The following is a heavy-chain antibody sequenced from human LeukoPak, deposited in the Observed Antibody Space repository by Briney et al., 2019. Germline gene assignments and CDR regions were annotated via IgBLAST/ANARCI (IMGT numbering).Heavy chain of an antibody. V-gene: IGHV3-30*02. CDR3: ARDLTGTPKGGY. Sequence: PGGSLRLSCAASGFTFSSYGMHWVRQAPGKGLEWVAFIRYDGSNKYYADSVKGRFTISRDNAKNSLYLQMNSLRAEDTAVYYCARDLTGTPKGGYWGQGTLVTVSS. D-gene: IGHD1-7*01. CDR2: IRYDGSNK. J-gene: IGHJ4*02. CDR1: GFTFSSYG.